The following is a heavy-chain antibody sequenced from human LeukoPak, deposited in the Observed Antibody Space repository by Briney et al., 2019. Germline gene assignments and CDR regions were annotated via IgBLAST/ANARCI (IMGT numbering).Heavy chain of an antibody. CDR3: ARDDRVGYSYGHY. CDR1: GFTFSSYW. D-gene: IGHD5-18*01. CDR2: IKQDGSEK. J-gene: IGHJ4*02. Sequence: GGSLRLSCAASGFTFSSYWMSWVHQAPGKGLEWVANIKQDGSEKYYVDSVKGRFTISRDNAKNSLYLQMNSLRAEDTAVYYCARDDRVGYSYGHYWGQGTLVTVSS. V-gene: IGHV3-7*01.